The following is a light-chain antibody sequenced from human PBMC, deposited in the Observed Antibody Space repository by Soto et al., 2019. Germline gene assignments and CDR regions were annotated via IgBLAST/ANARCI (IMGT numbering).Light chain of an antibody. CDR2: GVS. CDR3: QQYGSSST. CDR1: HTVVNDY. J-gene: IGKJ1*01. Sequence: FVLTQSPGTVSLSPGERVTLSCRASHTVVNDYLAWYQQRPGQAPRLLLYGVSSRATGIPDRFSGSGSGTDFTLTISRLEPEDFAVYYCQQYGSSSTFGQGTKVEIK. V-gene: IGKV3-20*01.